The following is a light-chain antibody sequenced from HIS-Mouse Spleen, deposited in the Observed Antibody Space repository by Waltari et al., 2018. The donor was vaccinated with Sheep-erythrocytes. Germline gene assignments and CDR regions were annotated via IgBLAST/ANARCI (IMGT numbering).Light chain of an antibody. CDR3: CSYAGSYNHV. V-gene: IGLV2-11*01. CDR2: DVS. CDR1: SSHVGGCTY. J-gene: IGLJ1*01. Sequence: QSALTQPRSVSGSPGQPVTISCTGTSSHVGGCTYVSWYQQHPGKAPKLMIYDVSKRPSGVPDRFSGSKSGNTASLTISGLQAEDEADYYCCSYAGSYNHVFATGTKVTVL.